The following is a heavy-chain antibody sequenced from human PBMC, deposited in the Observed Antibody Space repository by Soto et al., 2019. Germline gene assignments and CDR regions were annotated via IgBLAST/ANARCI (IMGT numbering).Heavy chain of an antibody. CDR1: GFSLSTRDVG. V-gene: IGHV2-5*02. D-gene: IGHD6-19*01. Sequence: QITLKESGPTLVKPTQTLTLTCTFSGFSLSTRDVGVGWIRQPPGKALEWLALLYWDDDNRYSPSLRRRLTLSKDTSKTQLVLTMTNMAPVDTATYYCAHGSGWLFDYWGPGTLVTVSS. CDR2: LYWDDDN. J-gene: IGHJ4*02. CDR3: AHGSGWLFDY.